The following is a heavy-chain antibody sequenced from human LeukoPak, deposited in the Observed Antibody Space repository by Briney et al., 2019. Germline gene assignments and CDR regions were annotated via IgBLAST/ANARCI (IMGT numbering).Heavy chain of an antibody. CDR1: GGSISSGGYY. CDR3: AMVRGVTDAFDI. Sequence: SQTLSLTCTVSGGSISSGGYYWSWIRQPPGKGLEWIGYIYYSGSTYYNPSLKSRVTISVDTSKNQFSLKLSSVTAADTAVYYCAMVRGVTDAFDIWGQGTMVTVSS. CDR2: IYYSGST. V-gene: IGHV4-31*03. J-gene: IGHJ3*02. D-gene: IGHD3-10*01.